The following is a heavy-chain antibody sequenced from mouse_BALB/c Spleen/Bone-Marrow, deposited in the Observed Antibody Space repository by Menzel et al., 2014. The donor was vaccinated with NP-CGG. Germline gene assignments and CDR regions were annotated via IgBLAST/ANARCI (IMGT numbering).Heavy chain of an antibody. Sequence: VQLQQSGPELVKPGASVKMSCKASGYTFTDYYMDWVKQSHGESFEWIGRVNPYNGGTSYNQKFKGKATLTVDKSSSTAYMELNSLTSEDSAVYYCARAIYYGNYFDCWGQSHTLTVSS. CDR2: VNPYNGGT. J-gene: IGHJ2*01. D-gene: IGHD2-1*01. CDR1: GYTFTDYY. CDR3: ARAIYYGNYFDC. V-gene: IGHV1-19*01.